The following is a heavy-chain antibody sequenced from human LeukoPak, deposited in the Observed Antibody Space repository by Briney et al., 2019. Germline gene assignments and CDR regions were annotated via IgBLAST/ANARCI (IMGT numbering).Heavy chain of an antibody. J-gene: IGHJ4*02. D-gene: IGHD2/OR15-2a*01. CDR1: GGSIDITNY. CDR2: ISHSGTT. CDR3: TRENRPFCPFAY. Sequence: SGTLSLTCGVSGGSIDITNYWSWVRQAPGKGLEWIGEISHSGTTNYNPSLRSRVTMFLDRANNQFSLSLTSVTAADSAVYYCTRENRPFCPFAYWGQGVMVTVSS. V-gene: IGHV4-4*02.